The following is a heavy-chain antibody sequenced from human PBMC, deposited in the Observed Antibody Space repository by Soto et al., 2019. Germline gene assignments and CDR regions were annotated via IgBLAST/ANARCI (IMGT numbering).Heavy chain of an antibody. J-gene: IGHJ5*02. CDR1: GFTFSSYA. D-gene: IGHD4-17*01. CDR3: AKDPYYGDPPPIINWFDP. CDR2: ISGSGGST. V-gene: IGHV3-23*01. Sequence: EVQLLESGGGLVQPGGSLRLSCAASGFTFSSYAMSWVRQAPGKGLEWVSAISGSGGSTYYADSVKGRFTISRDNSKNTLYLQMNSLRAEDTAVYYCAKDPYYGDPPPIINWFDPWGQGTLVTVSS.